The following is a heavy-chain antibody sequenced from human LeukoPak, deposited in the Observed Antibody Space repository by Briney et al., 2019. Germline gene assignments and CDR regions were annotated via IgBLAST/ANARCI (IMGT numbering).Heavy chain of an antibody. Sequence: PGGSLRLSCAASGFTFSSYGMHWVRQAPGKGLEWVSAISGSGHNTYYADSVKGRFIISRDNSKNTLYLQMNSLRAEDTAVYYCAKDRLLWFGELPYWGQGTLVTVSS. D-gene: IGHD3-10*01. CDR3: AKDRLLWFGELPY. CDR2: ISGSGHNT. V-gene: IGHV3-23*01. CDR1: GFTFSSYG. J-gene: IGHJ4*02.